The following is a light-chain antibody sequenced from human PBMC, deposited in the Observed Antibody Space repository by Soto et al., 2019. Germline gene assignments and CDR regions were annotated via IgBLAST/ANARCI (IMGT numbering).Light chain of an antibody. CDR1: SSDVGRYNY. V-gene: IGLV2-8*01. J-gene: IGLJ2*01. Sequence: QSALTQPPSASGSPGQSVTISCTGTSSDVGRYNYVSWYQQHPGKAPKLIIYEVTKRPSGVPDRFSGSKSGNTASLTVSGLQAEDEADYYCSSDGGSKVFGGGTKVTVL. CDR2: EVT. CDR3: SSDGGSKV.